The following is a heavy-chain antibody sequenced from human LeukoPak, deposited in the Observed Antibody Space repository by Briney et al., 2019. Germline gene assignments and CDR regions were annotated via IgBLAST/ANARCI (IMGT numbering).Heavy chain of an antibody. V-gene: IGHV3-23*01. D-gene: IGHD3-10*01. J-gene: IGHJ3*02. Sequence: PGRSLRLSCAASGFTFSSYAMSWVRQAPGKGLEWVSAISGSGGSTYYADSVKGRFTISRDNSKNTLYLQMNSLRAEDTAVYYCAKDLVTMVRGPRGLAFDIWGQGTMVTVSS. CDR2: ISGSGGST. CDR3: AKDLVTMVRGPRGLAFDI. CDR1: GFTFSSYA.